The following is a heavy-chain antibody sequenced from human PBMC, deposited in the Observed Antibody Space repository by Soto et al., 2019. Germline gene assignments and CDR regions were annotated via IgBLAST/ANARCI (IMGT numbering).Heavy chain of an antibody. D-gene: IGHD2-15*01. CDR1: GFTFSSNA. J-gene: IGHJ4*02. V-gene: IGHV3-23*01. Sequence: EVQLLESGGSLVQPGGSLRLSCAASGFTFSSNAMSWVRQAPGKGLEWVSAIGGSGGSTYYADSVKGRFTISRDNSKNTLYLQMNSLRAEDTAVYYCAKCSGSDIVVVVAAPFTFDYWGQGTLVTVSS. CDR2: IGGSGGST. CDR3: AKCSGSDIVVVVAAPFTFDY.